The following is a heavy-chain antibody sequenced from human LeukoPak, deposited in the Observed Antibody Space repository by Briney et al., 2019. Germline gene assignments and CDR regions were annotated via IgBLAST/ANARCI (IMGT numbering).Heavy chain of an antibody. Sequence: SETLSLTCAVSGGSISSYYWSWIRQPPGKGLEWIGYIYYSGSTNYNPSLKSRVTISVDTSKNQFSLKLSSVTAADTAVYYCARDSMVRGVDYWGQGTLVTVSS. V-gene: IGHV4-59*01. D-gene: IGHD3-10*01. J-gene: IGHJ4*02. CDR3: ARDSMVRGVDY. CDR2: IYYSGST. CDR1: GGSISSYY.